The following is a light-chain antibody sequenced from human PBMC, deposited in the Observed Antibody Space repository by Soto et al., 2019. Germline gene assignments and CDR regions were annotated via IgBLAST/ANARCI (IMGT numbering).Light chain of an antibody. V-gene: IGLV2-14*03. J-gene: IGLJ1*01. CDR3: GSYTTSSNYV. CDR1: SSDVGAYNF. CDR2: DVS. Sequence: QSVLTQPASVSGPPGLSITISRTGTSSDVGAYNFVSWYQQHPDKAPKLMIFDVSNRPSGVSNRFSGSKSGNTASLTISGLQSEDEAEYYCGSYTTSSNYVFGTGTKVTVL.